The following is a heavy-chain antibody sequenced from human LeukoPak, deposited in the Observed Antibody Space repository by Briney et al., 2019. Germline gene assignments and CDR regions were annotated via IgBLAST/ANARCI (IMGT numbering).Heavy chain of an antibody. J-gene: IGHJ4*02. V-gene: IGHV3-20*01. CDR3: ARTSSYYDSSGYYSYYFDY. CDR2: INWNGGST. D-gene: IGHD3-22*01. Sequence: GGSLRLSCAASGFTFSGYAMSWVRQAPGKGLEWVSGINWNGGSTGYADSVKGRFTISRDNAKNSLYLQMDSLRAEDTALYHCARTSSYYDSSGYYSYYFDYWGQGTLVTVSS. CDR1: GFTFSGYA.